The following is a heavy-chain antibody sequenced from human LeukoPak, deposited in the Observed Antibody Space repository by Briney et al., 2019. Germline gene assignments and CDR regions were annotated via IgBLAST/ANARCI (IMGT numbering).Heavy chain of an antibody. Sequence: GGSLRLSCAASGFTFSSSGMHWVRQAPGKGLEWVAFIRVDGTNEYYIDSVKGRFTISRDNSKNTLYLQMNSLRTEDAAVFYCARDQGYFDSSGYQYYFDSWGRGTLVTVSS. J-gene: IGHJ4*02. V-gene: IGHV3-30*02. CDR3: ARDQGYFDSSGYQYYFDS. D-gene: IGHD3-22*01. CDR2: IRVDGTNE. CDR1: GFTFSSSG.